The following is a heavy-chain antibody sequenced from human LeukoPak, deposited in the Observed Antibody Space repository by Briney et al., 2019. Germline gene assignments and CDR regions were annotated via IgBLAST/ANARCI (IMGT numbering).Heavy chain of an antibody. J-gene: IGHJ6*02. Sequence: GGSLRLSCAASGYTFSSYWMHWVRQAPGKGLVWVSRINSDGSSTSYADSVKGRFTISRVNAKNTLYLQMNSLRAEDTAVYYCARSCSSTSCPEDYYGMDVWGQGTTVTVSS. CDR1: GYTFSSYW. CDR2: INSDGSST. D-gene: IGHD2-2*01. V-gene: IGHV3-74*01. CDR3: ARSCSSTSCPEDYYGMDV.